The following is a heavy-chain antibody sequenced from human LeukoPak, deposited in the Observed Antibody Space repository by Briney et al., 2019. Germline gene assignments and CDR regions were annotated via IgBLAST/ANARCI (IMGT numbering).Heavy chain of an antibody. CDR3: AKDATAVPGTVYMDV. CDR1: GFTFSSYG. CDR2: ISGSGGST. V-gene: IGHV3-23*01. J-gene: IGHJ6*03. Sequence: GGTLRLSCAASGFTFSSYGMSWVRQAPGKGLEWVSAISGSGGSTYYADSVKGRFTISRDNSKNTLYLQMNSLRDEDTALYYCAKDATAVPGTVYMDVWGKGTTVTVSS. D-gene: IGHD6-19*01.